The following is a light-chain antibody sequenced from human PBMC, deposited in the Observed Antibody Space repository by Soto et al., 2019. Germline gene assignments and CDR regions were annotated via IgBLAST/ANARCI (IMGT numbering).Light chain of an antibody. V-gene: IGLV1-47*01. J-gene: IGLJ2*01. CDR1: SFNIGSNY. CDR3: AAWDDSLSGPV. Sequence: QAVVTQPPSASGTPGQRVTISCSGSSFNIGSNYVYWYQQLPGTAPKLLIYRNNQRPSGVPDRFSGSKAGTSASLAISGLRSEEEADYYCAAWDDSLSGPVFGGGTKLTVL. CDR2: RNN.